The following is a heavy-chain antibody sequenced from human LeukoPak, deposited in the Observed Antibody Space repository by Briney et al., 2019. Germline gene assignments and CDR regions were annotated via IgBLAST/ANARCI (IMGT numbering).Heavy chain of an antibody. CDR3: ARAPGEIPGAFDI. J-gene: IGHJ3*02. D-gene: IGHD5-24*01. CDR2: ISYDGSNK. CDR1: GFTFSSYA. Sequence: GRSLRLSCAASGFTFSSYAMHWVRQAPGKGLEWVAVISYDGSNKYYADSVKGRFTISRDNSKNTLSLQMNSLRIEDMAVYYCARAPGEIPGAFDIWGQGTLVTVSS. V-gene: IGHV3-30-3*01.